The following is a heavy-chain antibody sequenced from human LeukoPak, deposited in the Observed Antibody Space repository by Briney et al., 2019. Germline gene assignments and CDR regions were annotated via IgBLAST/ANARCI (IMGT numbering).Heavy chain of an antibody. CDR1: GYSFTSYW. J-gene: IGHJ4*02. Sequence: GESLKISCKGSGYSFTSYWIGWVRQMPGKGLEWMGIICPGDSDTRYSPSFEGQVTISADKSISKAYLQWSSLKASDTAMYYCAISGHSFTRSFDNWGQGTLVTVSS. CDR3: AISGHSFTRSFDN. V-gene: IGHV5-51*01. D-gene: IGHD3-22*01. CDR2: ICPGDSDT.